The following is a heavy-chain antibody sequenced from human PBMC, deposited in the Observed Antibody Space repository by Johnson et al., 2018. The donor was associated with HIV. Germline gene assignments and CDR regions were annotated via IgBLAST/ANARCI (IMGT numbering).Heavy chain of an antibody. CDR2: ISGSGGST. D-gene: IGHD2-21*02. J-gene: IGHJ3*02. CDR3: VRVGGDHGNAFDI. Sequence: VQLVESGGGVVQPGGSLRLSCAASGFTFSNYAMSWVRQAPGKGLEWVSAISGSGGSTYYADSVKGRFTISRDNSKNTLYLQMFSLKTEDTAVYYCVRVGGDHGNAFDIWGQGTMVSVSS. V-gene: IGHV3-23*04. CDR1: GFTFSNYA.